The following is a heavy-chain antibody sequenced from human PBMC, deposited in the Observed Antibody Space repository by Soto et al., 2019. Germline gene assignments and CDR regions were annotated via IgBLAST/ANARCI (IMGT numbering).Heavy chain of an antibody. CDR2: IYWDDDK. V-gene: IGHV2-5*02. J-gene: IGHJ4*02. D-gene: IGHD3-3*01. Sequence: QITLNESGPTVVRPTETLTLTCRFSGFSLTTSGVGVGWVRQSPGKAPEWLALIYWDDDKSYRESLKSRLTITKDTSKNQVVLTVANLDPTDTATYYCAHRVLRTVFGLVTTTAIYFDFWGQGTPVAVSS. CDR3: AHRVLRTVFGLVTTTAIYFDF. CDR1: GFSLTTSGVG.